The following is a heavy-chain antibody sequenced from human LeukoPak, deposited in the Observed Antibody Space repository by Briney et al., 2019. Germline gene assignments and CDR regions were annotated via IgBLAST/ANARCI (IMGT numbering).Heavy chain of an antibody. V-gene: IGHV4-59*01. Sequence: SETLSLTCSVSGDSIGNNYWSWIRQPPGQGLEWIGYIYSSGSTTYNPSLKSRITISVDTSKNQFSLNLSSVTAADTAVYYCARATTDWGQGTLVTVSS. D-gene: IGHD1-1*01. CDR1: GDSIGNNY. J-gene: IGHJ4*02. CDR3: ARATTD. CDR2: IYSSGST.